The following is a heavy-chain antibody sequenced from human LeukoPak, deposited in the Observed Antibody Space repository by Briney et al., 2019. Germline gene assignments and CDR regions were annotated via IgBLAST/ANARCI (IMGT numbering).Heavy chain of an antibody. V-gene: IGHV3-7*01. Sequence: GGSLRLSCAASGFTFSSFWMSWVCQAPGKGLEWVANIKTDGSEKYYVDSVNGRFTISRDNAKNSLSLQMNSLSAEDTAVYYCTRDWGGVAAGIDYWGQGTLVTVSS. J-gene: IGHJ4*02. D-gene: IGHD6-13*01. CDR1: GFTFSSFW. CDR3: TRDWGGVAAGIDY. CDR2: IKTDGSEK.